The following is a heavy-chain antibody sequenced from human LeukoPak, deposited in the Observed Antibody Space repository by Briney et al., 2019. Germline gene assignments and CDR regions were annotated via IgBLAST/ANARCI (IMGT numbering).Heavy chain of an antibody. Sequence: GASVKVSCKASGGTFSSYAISWVRQAPGQGLEWMGRIIPILGIANYAQKFQGRVTITADKSTSTAYMELSSLRSEDTAVYYCARVKNYYDSSGYSYFDYWGQGTLVTVSS. D-gene: IGHD3-22*01. CDR1: GGTFSSYA. J-gene: IGHJ4*02. V-gene: IGHV1-69*04. CDR3: ARVKNYYDSSGYSYFDY. CDR2: IIPILGIA.